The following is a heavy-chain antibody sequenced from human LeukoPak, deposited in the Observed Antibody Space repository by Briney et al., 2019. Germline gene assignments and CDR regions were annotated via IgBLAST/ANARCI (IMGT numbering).Heavy chain of an antibody. D-gene: IGHD1-26*01. J-gene: IGHJ3*02. CDR1: GFSFSTSG. CDR3: ARGGSYLSAFDI. Sequence: GGSLRLSCEASGFSFSTSGMHWVRQAPGKGLEWLAFISYGGNSRNYVESVKGRFTISRDNSKNTLYLQMNSLRAEDTAVYYCARGGSYLSAFDIWGQGTMVTVSS. CDR2: ISYGGNSR. V-gene: IGHV3-30*03.